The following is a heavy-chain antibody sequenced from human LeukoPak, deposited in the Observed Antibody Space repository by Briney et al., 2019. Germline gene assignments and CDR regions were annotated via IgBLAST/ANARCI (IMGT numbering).Heavy chain of an antibody. CDR1: GFTFSSYG. CDR2: ISYDGSNK. Sequence: PGRSLRLSCAASGFTFSSYGMHWVRQAPGKGLEWVAVISYDGSNKYYADSVKGRFTISRDNSKNTLYLQMNSLRAEDTAVYCCAKDSLNGYSYGYIYWGQGTLVTVSS. CDR3: AKDSLNGYSYGYIY. V-gene: IGHV3-30*18. J-gene: IGHJ4*02. D-gene: IGHD5-18*01.